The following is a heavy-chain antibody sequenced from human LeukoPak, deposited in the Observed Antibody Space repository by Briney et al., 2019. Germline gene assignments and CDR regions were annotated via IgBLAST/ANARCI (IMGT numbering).Heavy chain of an antibody. CDR2: IYYSGST. Sequence: PSETLSLTRTVSGGSISSGGYYWSWIRQHPGKGLEWIGYIYYSGSTYYNPSLKSRVTISVDTSKNQFSLKLSSVTAVDTAVYYCARERGSSFDYWGQGTLVTVSS. V-gene: IGHV4-31*03. CDR3: ARERGSSFDY. D-gene: IGHD1-26*01. J-gene: IGHJ4*02. CDR1: GGSISSGGYY.